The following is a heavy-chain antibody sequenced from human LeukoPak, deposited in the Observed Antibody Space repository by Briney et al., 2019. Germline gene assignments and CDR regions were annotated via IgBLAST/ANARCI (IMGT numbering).Heavy chain of an antibody. J-gene: IGHJ4*02. Sequence: ASVKVSCKASGYTFTGYYIHWVRQAPGRGLEWMGWINPNTGGIKYAQKFQGRVTMTRDTSISTSYMDLSRLRSDDTAVYYCARDIAYGDYPYNWGQGTLVTVSS. V-gene: IGHV1-2*02. CDR1: GYTFTGYY. CDR3: ARDIAYGDYPYN. CDR2: INPNTGGI. D-gene: IGHD4-17*01.